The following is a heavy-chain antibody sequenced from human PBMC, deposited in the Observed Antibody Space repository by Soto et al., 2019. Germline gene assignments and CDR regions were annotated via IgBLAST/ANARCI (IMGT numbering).Heavy chain of an antibody. J-gene: IGHJ5*02. CDR1: GGSISSGDYY. CDR2: IYYSGST. D-gene: IGHD4-17*01. CDR3: ARDGINYGGNSPWFDP. V-gene: IGHV4-30-4*01. Sequence: SETLSLTCTVSGGSISSGDYYWSWIRQPPGKGLEWIGYIYYSGSTYYNPSLKSRVTISVDTSKNQFSLKLSSVTAADTAVYYCARDGINYGGNSPWFDPWGQGTLVTVSS.